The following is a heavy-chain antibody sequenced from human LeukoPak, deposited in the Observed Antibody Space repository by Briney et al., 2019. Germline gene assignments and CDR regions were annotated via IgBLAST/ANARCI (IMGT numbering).Heavy chain of an antibody. J-gene: IGHJ3*02. V-gene: IGHV3-30*18. Sequence: GGSLRLSCAASGFTFSSYGMHWVRQAPGKGLEWVAVISYDGSNKYYADSVKGRFTISRDNSKNTLYLQMNSLRAEDTAVYYCAKASKQWLDPPDAFDIWGQGTMATVSS. CDR1: GFTFSSYG. D-gene: IGHD6-19*01. CDR2: ISYDGSNK. CDR3: AKASKQWLDPPDAFDI.